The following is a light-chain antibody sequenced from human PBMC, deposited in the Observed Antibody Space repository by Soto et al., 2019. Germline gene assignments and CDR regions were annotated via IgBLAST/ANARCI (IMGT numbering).Light chain of an antibody. J-gene: IGKJ1*01. CDR1: QSVSSN. V-gene: IGKV3-20*01. CDR2: GAS. CDR3: QQYGSPPRT. Sequence: EIVMTQSPATLSVSPGERATLSCRASQSVSSNLAWYQQKPGQAPRLLIYGASTRATGIPDRFSGSGSGTDFTLTISRLEPEDFAVYYCQQYGSPPRTFGQGTKVEI.